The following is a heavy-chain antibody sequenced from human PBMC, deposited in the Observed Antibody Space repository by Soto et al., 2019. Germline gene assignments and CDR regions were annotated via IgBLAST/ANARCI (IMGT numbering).Heavy chain of an antibody. D-gene: IGHD1-26*01. Sequence: GGSLRLSCEASGFSFNNYAMTWVRQVPGKGLEWVAGISNSGTGTYYEDSVEGRFTISRDNSKSMLYLHMSRLRAGDTAVFFCAKVLITGGSWLAPLDYWGLGTLVTVSS. CDR1: GFSFNNYA. J-gene: IGHJ4*02. CDR3: AKVLITGGSWLAPLDY. CDR2: ISNSGTGT. V-gene: IGHV3-23*01.